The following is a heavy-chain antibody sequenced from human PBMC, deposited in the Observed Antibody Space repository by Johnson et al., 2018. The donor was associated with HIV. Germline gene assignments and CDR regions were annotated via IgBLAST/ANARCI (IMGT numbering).Heavy chain of an antibody. CDR2: ISYDGSNK. Sequence: QVQLVESGGGLVQPGGSLRLSCVGSGFSFSDHFMDWVRQAPGKGLEWVAVISYDGSNKYYADSVKGRFTISRDNSKNTLYLQMNSLRAEDTAVYYCARDGWGSRGWDDAFDIWGQGTMVTVSS. J-gene: IGHJ3*02. CDR1: GFSFSDHF. V-gene: IGHV3-30*03. D-gene: IGHD6-19*01. CDR3: ARDGWGSRGWDDAFDI.